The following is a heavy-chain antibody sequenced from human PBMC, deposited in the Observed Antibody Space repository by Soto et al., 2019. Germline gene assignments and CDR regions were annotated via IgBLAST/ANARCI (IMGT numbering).Heavy chain of an antibody. CDR1: GGTFSNYT. V-gene: IGHV1-69*01. J-gene: IGHJ6*01. CDR2: IIPVFGTT. Sequence: QVQLVQSGAEVKKPGSSVKVFCKASGGTFSNYTISWVRQAPGQGLEWMGGIIPVFGTTDYEQKFQGRVTITADGSTSTAYMKLSSLRSADTAVXXXXXXXXXXVVRKPTGNXXYYGM. D-gene: IGHD2-2*01. CDR3: XXXXXXXVVRKPTGNXXYYGM.